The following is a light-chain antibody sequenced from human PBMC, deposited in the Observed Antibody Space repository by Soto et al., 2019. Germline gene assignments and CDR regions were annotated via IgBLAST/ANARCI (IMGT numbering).Light chain of an antibody. CDR3: AAWDDSLNGHV. V-gene: IGLV1-44*01. J-gene: IGLJ1*01. CDR1: SSNIGTSS. Sequence: QSVLTQPHSASGTPGQGVTISCSGSSSNIGTSSVHWFQQLPGTAPKLLISTTNQRPSGVPERFSGSKSGTSASLAISGLQSEDEADYYCAAWDDSLNGHVFGAGTKVPVL. CDR2: TTN.